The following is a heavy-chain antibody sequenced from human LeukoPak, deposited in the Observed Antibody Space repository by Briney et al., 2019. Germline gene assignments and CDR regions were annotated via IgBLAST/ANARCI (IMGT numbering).Heavy chain of an antibody. CDR2: ISSSSSYI. CDR1: GFTFSSYS. V-gene: IGHV3-21*01. J-gene: IGHJ6*04. D-gene: IGHD6-19*01. Sequence: PGGSLRLSCAASGFTFSSYSMNWVRQAPGKGLEWVSSISSSSSYIYYADSVKGRFTISRDNAKNSLCLQMNSLRAEDTAVYYCARETSSGWGRLVWYYGMDVWGKGTTVTVSS. CDR3: ARETSSGWGRLVWYYGMDV.